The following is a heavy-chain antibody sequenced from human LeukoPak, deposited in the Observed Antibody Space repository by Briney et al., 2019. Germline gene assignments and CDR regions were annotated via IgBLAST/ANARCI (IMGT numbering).Heavy chain of an antibody. D-gene: IGHD3/OR15-3a*01. J-gene: IGHJ3*02. CDR2: INHSGST. CDR1: GGSFSGYY. Sequence: PSETLSLTCAVYGGSFSGYYWSWIRQPPGKGLEWIGEINHSGSTNYNPSLKSRVTISVDTSKNQFSLKLSSVTAADTAVYYCARMDYLDAFDIRGQGTMVTVSS. CDR3: ARMDYLDAFDI. V-gene: IGHV4-34*01.